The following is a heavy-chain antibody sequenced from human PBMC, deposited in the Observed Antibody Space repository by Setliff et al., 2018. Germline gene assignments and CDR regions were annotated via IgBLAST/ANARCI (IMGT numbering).Heavy chain of an antibody. CDR2: INPSGGST. D-gene: IGHD3-9*01. V-gene: IGHV1-46*01. CDR1: GYTFTSYY. CDR3: ARDPTTYYNILTGSSSRRYGMDV. Sequence: ASVKVSCKASGYTFTSYYMHWVRQAPGQGLEWMGIINPSGGSTSYAQKFQGRVTMTRVTSTSTVYMELSSLRSEDTAVYYCARDPTTYYNILTGSSSRRYGMDVWGQGTTVTVSS. J-gene: IGHJ6*02.